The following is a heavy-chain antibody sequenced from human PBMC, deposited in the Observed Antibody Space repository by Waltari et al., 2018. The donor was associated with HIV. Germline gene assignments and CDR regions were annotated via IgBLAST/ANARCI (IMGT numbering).Heavy chain of an antibody. CDR2: IYPGDSET. CDR1: GYSFTSYW. V-gene: IGHV5-51*01. J-gene: IGHJ5*02. D-gene: IGHD3-10*02. CDR3: ARCSRRTADWFDP. Sequence: EVQLVQSGAEVKKPGESLKISCKGSGYSFTSYWIVWVRQMPGKGLEWMGIIYPGDSETRYSPSFQGQVTISADKSISTAYLQWSSLKASDTAIYYCARCSRRTADWFDPWGQGTLVTVSS.